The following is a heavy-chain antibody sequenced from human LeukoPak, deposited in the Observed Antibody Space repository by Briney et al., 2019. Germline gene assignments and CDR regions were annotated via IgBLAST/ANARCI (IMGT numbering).Heavy chain of an antibody. J-gene: IGHJ6*02. Sequence: PGGSLRLSCAASGFTFSSYAMHWVRQAPGKGLEWVAVISYDGSNKYYADSVKGRFTISRDSSKNTLYLQMNSLRAEDTAVYYCARDAGGYGMDVWGQGTTVTVSS. V-gene: IGHV3-30-3*01. CDR3: ARDAGGYGMDV. CDR1: GFTFSSYA. CDR2: ISYDGSNK. D-gene: IGHD3-16*01.